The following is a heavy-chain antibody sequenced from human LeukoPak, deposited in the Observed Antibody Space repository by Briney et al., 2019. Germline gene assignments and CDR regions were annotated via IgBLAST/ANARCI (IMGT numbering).Heavy chain of an antibody. Sequence: SETLSLTCTVSGGSIRSTSYYWGWIRQPPGKGLEWLESVHYSGSTYDNPSLKSRVTISVDTSKNQFSLKLISVTAADTAVYYCARRSTVAGRGRFDPWGQGTLVTVSS. CDR3: ARRSTVAGRGRFDP. V-gene: IGHV4-39*01. CDR1: GGSIRSTSYY. CDR2: VHYSGST. J-gene: IGHJ5*02. D-gene: IGHD6-19*01.